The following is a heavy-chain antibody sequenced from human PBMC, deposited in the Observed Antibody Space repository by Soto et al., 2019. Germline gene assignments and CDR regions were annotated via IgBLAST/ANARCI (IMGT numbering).Heavy chain of an antibody. V-gene: IGHV1-8*01. Sequence: ASVKVSCKASGYTFTNYYIHWVRQAPGHGLEWMGWMNPDSNDTDSAQRFQDRVTLTSATSIGTAYMELSSLRSEDTAVYYCTLAGVIVVDAFDVWGRGTLVNVSS. CDR3: TLAGVIVVDAFDV. CDR2: MNPDSNDT. D-gene: IGHD3-16*02. J-gene: IGHJ3*01. CDR1: GYTFTNYY.